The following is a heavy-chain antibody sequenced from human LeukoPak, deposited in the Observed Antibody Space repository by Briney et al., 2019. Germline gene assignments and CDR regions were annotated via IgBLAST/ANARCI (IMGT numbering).Heavy chain of an antibody. J-gene: IGHJ3*01. Sequence: GGSLRLSCAASGFTFSSAAMTWVRQAPGKGLEWVSLITSSGGSTYYADSVKGRFTISRDNSKNTLYLQMNILRVEDTAIYYCAKDIQLSTWGLGTMVTVSS. V-gene: IGHV3-23*01. CDR2: ITSSGGST. CDR1: GFTFSSAA. CDR3: AKDIQLST. D-gene: IGHD5-24*01.